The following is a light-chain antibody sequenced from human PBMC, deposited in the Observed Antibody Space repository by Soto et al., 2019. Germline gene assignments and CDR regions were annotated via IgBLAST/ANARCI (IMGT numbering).Light chain of an antibody. CDR2: AAS. CDR3: QQLNSYVFT. J-gene: IGKJ3*01. CDR1: QDVSRF. Sequence: DIQLTQSPSFLSASLGDRVTISCRASQDVSRFLAWYQQKPGKAPNLLIYAASTLQSGVPSRFSGSGSGTEFTLTISSLQHEYFATYYCQQLNSYVFTFGPGTKVDIK. V-gene: IGKV1-9*01.